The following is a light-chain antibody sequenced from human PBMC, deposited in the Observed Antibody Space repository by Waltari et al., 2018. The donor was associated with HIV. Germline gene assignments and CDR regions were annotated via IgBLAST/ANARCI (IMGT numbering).Light chain of an antibody. CDR3: QAWGINSVI. CDR1: KLGDKY. CDR2: QDT. J-gene: IGLJ2*01. V-gene: IGLV3-1*01. Sequence: SYGLSQPPSVPVSLGQTASITCFGDKLGDKYVSWYQQKTGQSPVLVVYQDTKRPSGIPDRFSGSNSGNTATLTISGTQAVDEADYYCQAWGINSVIFGGGTHLTVL.